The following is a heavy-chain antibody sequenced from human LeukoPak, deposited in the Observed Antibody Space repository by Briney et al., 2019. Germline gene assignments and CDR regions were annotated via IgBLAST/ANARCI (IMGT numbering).Heavy chain of an antibody. Sequence: ASVNVSCKASGYTFFSYGITWVRQAPGQGLEWMGWISAYNVNTNHAQKLQGRVTMTTDTSTSTAYMELRSLRSDDTAVYYCARWLAVAGQNWFDPWGQGTLVTVSS. V-gene: IGHV1-18*01. D-gene: IGHD6-19*01. CDR3: ARWLAVAGQNWFDP. J-gene: IGHJ5*02. CDR2: ISAYNVNT. CDR1: GYTFFSYG.